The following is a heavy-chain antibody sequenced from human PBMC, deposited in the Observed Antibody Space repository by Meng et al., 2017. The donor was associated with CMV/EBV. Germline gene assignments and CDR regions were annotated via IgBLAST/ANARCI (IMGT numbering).Heavy chain of an antibody. Sequence: ASVKVSCKASGYTFTSYGISWVRQAPGQGLEWMGWISAYNGNTNDAQKLQGRVTMTTDTSTSTAYMELRSLRSDDTAVYYCARDQSPTIFGVAVYYYGMDVWGQGTTVTVSS. CDR2: ISAYNGNT. CDR1: GYTFTSYG. CDR3: ARDQSPTIFGVAVYYYGMDV. V-gene: IGHV1-18*01. D-gene: IGHD3-3*01. J-gene: IGHJ6*02.